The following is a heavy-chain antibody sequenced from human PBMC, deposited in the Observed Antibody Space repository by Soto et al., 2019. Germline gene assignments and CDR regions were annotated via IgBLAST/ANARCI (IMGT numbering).Heavy chain of an antibody. CDR2: ISYDGSNN. D-gene: IGHD1-26*01. Sequence: GGSLRLSCAASGFTFSSYAMHWVRQAPGKGLEWVAVISYDGSNNYYADSVKGRFTISRDNSKNTLYLQMNSLRAEDTAVYYCARGGGLYYYYYGMDVWGQGTTVTVSS. CDR3: ARGGGLYYYYYGMDV. J-gene: IGHJ6*02. V-gene: IGHV3-30-3*01. CDR1: GFTFSSYA.